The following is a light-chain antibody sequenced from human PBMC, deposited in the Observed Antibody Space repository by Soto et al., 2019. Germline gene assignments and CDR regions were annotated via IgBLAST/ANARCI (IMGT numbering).Light chain of an antibody. V-gene: IGLV8-61*01. J-gene: IGLJ2*01. Sequence: QTVVTQEPSLSVSPGGTVTLTCGLTSGSVSTSHHPSWYQQTPGQAPRTLIYNTNTRSFGVPDHFSGSILGNKAALTITGAQADDESEYYCILHVGSGISVFGGGTKLTVL. CDR2: NTN. CDR1: SGSVSTSHH. CDR3: ILHVGSGISV.